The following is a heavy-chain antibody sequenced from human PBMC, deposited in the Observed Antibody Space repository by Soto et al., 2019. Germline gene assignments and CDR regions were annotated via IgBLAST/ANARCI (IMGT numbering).Heavy chain of an antibody. CDR1: GHTLTELS. Sequence: QVQLLQSGAEVKKPGASVKVSCKVCGHTLTELSMHWVRQAPGRGLEWMGGFDPEDGETIFAQKFQGRVTMTEDTSTDSTYMELTSLRSEDTAGYYCAAGGTRWLHSPFDYRGQGTLVTISS. J-gene: IGHJ4*02. CDR2: FDPEDGET. D-gene: IGHD1-1*01. CDR3: AAGGTRWLHSPFDY. V-gene: IGHV1-24*01.